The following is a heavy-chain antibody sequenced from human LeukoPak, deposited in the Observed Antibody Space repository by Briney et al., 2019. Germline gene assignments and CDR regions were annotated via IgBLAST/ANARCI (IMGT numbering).Heavy chain of an antibody. V-gene: IGHV5-51*01. D-gene: IGHD3-22*01. CDR2: IYPGDSDT. Sequence: GESLKISCKGSGYSFTSYWIGWVRQMPGKGLEWMGIIYPGDSDTRYSPSFQGQVTISADKSISTAYLQWSSLKASDTAMYYCARAYYYDSSGYYPEYFQHWGQGTLVTVSS. J-gene: IGHJ1*01. CDR3: ARAYYYDSSGYYPEYFQH. CDR1: GYSFTSYW.